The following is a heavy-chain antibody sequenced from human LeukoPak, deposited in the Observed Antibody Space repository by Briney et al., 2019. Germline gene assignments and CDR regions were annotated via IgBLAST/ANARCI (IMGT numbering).Heavy chain of an antibody. CDR2: IRYDGNKI. D-gene: IGHD4-11*01. CDR3: ANLDYSKNEY. V-gene: IGHV3-30*02. Sequence: GGSLRLSCAASGITFSSFAMHWVRQAPGKGLEWVAVIRYDGNKIYYADSVKGRFTISRDNSKNTLYLQMNSLRAEDTAVYYCANLDYSKNEYWGQGTLVTVSS. CDR1: GITFSSFA. J-gene: IGHJ4*02.